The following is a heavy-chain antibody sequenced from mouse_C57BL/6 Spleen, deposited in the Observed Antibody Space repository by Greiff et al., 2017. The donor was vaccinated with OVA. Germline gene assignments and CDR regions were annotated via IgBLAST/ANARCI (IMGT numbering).Heavy chain of an antibody. CDR2: IYPGDGDT. Sequence: VQLQESGAELVKPGASVKISCKASGYAFSSYWMNWVKQRPGKGLEWIGQIYPGDGDTNYNGKFKGKATLTADKSSSTAYMQLSSLTSEDSAVYFCARVDYGSSYSFDYWGQGTTLTVSS. CDR1: GYAFSSYW. D-gene: IGHD1-1*01. CDR3: ARVDYGSSYSFDY. V-gene: IGHV1-80*01. J-gene: IGHJ2*01.